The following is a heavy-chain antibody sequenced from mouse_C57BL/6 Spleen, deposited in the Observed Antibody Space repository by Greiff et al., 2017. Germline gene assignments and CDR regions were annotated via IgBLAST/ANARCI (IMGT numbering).Heavy chain of an antibody. CDR3: ARNFITTVVVPFDY. CDR1: GYTFTSYW. D-gene: IGHD1-1*01. V-gene: IGHV1-59*01. CDR2: IDPSDSYT. J-gene: IGHJ2*01. Sequence: VQLQQPGAELVRPGTSVKLSCKASGYTFTSYWMHWVKQRPGQGLEWIGVIDPSDSYTNYNQKFKGKATLTVDTSSSTAYMQLSSLTSEDSAVYYCARNFITTVVVPFDYWGQGTTLTGSS.